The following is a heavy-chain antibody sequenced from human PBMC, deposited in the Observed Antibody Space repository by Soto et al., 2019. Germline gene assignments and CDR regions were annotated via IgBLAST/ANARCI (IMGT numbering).Heavy chain of an antibody. D-gene: IGHD4-4*01. CDR1: GFSFSNYA. Sequence: EVQLLESGGGLVQPGGSLRLSCATSGFSFSNYAMSWVRQAPGKGLEWVAAITSVGYTYYVDSLKGRFTISRDNSKNTMYLQMNSLSAEDTAVYYCAKDLIDYSNSYFDYWGQGTLVTVSS. V-gene: IGHV3-23*01. J-gene: IGHJ4*02. CDR3: AKDLIDYSNSYFDY. CDR2: ITSVGYT.